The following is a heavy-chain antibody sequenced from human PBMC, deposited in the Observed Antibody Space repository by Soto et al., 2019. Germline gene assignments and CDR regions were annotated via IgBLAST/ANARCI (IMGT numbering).Heavy chain of an antibody. V-gene: IGHV4-30-4*01. Sequence: QVQLQESGPGLVKPSQTLSLTCTVSGGSISSGDYYWSWIRQPPGKGLEWIGYIYYSGSTYYNPSLKSRVTTSVDTSKNQFSLMLSSVTAADTAVYYCARRILAAATLLYYFDYWGQGTLVTVSS. CDR1: GGSISSGDYY. CDR2: IYYSGST. CDR3: ARRILAAATLLYYFDY. J-gene: IGHJ4*02. D-gene: IGHD6-13*01.